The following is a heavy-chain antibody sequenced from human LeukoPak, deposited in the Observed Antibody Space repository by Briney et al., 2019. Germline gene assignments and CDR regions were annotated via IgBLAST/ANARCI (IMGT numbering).Heavy chain of an antibody. V-gene: IGHV4-59*08. CDR3: ARHYGYSYGPDY. D-gene: IGHD5-18*01. CDR2: VYYSGST. J-gene: IGHJ4*02. Sequence: PSETLSLTCTVSGGSISTYYWSWIRQPPGKGLEWIGYVYYSGSTSYNPSLKSRVIISVDTSKNEFSLNVSSVTAADTAVYYCARHYGYSYGPDYRGQGTLVTVSS. CDR1: GGSISTYY.